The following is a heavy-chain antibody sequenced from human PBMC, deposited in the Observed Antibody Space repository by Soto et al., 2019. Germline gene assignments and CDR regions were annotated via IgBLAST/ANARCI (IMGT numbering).Heavy chain of an antibody. J-gene: IGHJ6*02. CDR2: IYPGDSDT. D-gene: IGHD5-12*01. CDR3: ARDIGPAYNFYYGMDV. Sequence: PGESLKISCKGSGYSFTSYWIGWVRQMPGKGLEWMGIIYPGDSDTRYSPSFQGQVTISADKSISTAYLQWSSLKAADTAVYYCARDIGPAYNFYYGMDVWGQGTTVTVSS. V-gene: IGHV5-51*01. CDR1: GYSFTSYW.